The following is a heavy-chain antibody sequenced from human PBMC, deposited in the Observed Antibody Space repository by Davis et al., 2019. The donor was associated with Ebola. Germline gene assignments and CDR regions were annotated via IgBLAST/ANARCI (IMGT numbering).Heavy chain of an antibody. D-gene: IGHD6-19*01. Sequence: ASVKVSCKASGYTFTSYYMYWVRQAPGQGLEWMGIINPSGGSTSYAQKFQGRVTMTRDTSTSTVYMELSSLRSEDTAVYYCAASVRAVAGDYWGQGTLVIVSS. CDR3: AASVRAVAGDY. J-gene: IGHJ4*02. V-gene: IGHV1-46*01. CDR2: INPSGGST. CDR1: GYTFTSYY.